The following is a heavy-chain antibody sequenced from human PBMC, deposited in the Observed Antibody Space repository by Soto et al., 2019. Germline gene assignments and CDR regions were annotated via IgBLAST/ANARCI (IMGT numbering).Heavy chain of an antibody. J-gene: IGHJ6*02. V-gene: IGHV1-46*01. CDR2: INPSGGST. CDR1: GYTFTSYY. D-gene: IGHD3-3*01. CDR3: ARDFFFNSDFWSGYYSYYYYGMDV. Sequence: GAVKVSCKASGYTFTSYYMHWVRQAPGQGLEWMGIINPSGGSTSYAQKFQGRVTMTRDTSTSTVYMELSSLRSEDTAVYYCARDFFFNSDFWSGYYSYYYYGMDVWGQGTTVTVSS.